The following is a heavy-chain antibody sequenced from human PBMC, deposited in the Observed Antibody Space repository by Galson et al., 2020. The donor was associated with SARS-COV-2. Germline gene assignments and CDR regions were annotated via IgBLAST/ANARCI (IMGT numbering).Heavy chain of an antibody. D-gene: IGHD2-21*02. Sequence: GESKKISYPGSANSFSKYWIGWVRQKAEKRLENMGVISPGDSATIYSPSFHGQVTITADTSITTAYLQWSRLNASDTAMYYCTRNAVVPGTRFSIWCQRIRVTVSS. V-gene: IGHV5-51*01. CDR3: TRNAVVPGTRFSI. CDR1: ANSFSKYW. CDR2: ISPGDSAT. J-gene: IGHJ4*02.